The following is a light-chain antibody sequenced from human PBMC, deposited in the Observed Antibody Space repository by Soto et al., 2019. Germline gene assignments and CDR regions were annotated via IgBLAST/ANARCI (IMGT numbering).Light chain of an antibody. CDR1: QSVAKNY. V-gene: IGKV3-20*01. J-gene: IGKJ1*01. CDR2: DAS. CDR3: QQYGSSGT. Sequence: VVLTQSPGTLSLSPGERATLSCRASQSVAKNYLVWYQQKPGQAPRRLIYDASTRATGVPDRFSGSGSGTDFTLTISRLEPEDFAVYYCQQYGSSGTFGQGTKVDIK.